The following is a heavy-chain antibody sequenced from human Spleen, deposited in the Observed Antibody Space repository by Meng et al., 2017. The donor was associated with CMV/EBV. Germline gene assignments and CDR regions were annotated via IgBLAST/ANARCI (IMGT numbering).Heavy chain of an antibody. Sequence: GGSLRLSCAASGFTFSSYTINWVRQAPGKGLEWVSSITGSSTSIYYADSLEGRFTISRDNAKNSLFLQMSSLRAEDTAVYYCARTILEWIPLGLADMYGMDVWGQGTTVTVSS. CDR2: ITGSSTSI. J-gene: IGHJ6*02. V-gene: IGHV3-21*01. D-gene: IGHD3-3*01. CDR1: GFTFSSYT. CDR3: ARTILEWIPLGLADMYGMDV.